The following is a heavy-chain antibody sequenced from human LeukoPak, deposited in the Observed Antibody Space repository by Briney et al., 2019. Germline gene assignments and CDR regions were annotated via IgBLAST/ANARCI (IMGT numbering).Heavy chain of an antibody. Sequence: ASVKVSCKASGYTFTGYYMYWVRQAPGQGLEWMGWIDPNSGGTNYAQKFQGRVTMTRDTSINTAYMELSRLRSDDTAVYYCARESQQWLIRGWFDPWGQGTLVTVSS. J-gene: IGHJ5*02. CDR3: ARESQQWLIRGWFDP. CDR2: IDPNSGGT. D-gene: IGHD6-19*01. V-gene: IGHV1-2*02. CDR1: GYTFTGYY.